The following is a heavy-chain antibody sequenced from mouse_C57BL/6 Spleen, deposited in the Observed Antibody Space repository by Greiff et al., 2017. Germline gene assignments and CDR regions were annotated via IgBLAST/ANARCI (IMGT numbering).Heavy chain of an antibody. J-gene: IGHJ2*01. Sequence: QVQLQQSGTELVKPGASVKLSCKASGYTFTSYWMHWVKQRPGQGLEWIGNINPSNGGTNYNEKFKSKATLTVDKSSSTAYMQLSSLTSEDSAVYYCARKFTTVVPFDYWGQGTTLTVSS. V-gene: IGHV1-53*01. CDR3: ARKFTTVVPFDY. CDR2: INPSNGGT. D-gene: IGHD1-1*01. CDR1: GYTFTSYW.